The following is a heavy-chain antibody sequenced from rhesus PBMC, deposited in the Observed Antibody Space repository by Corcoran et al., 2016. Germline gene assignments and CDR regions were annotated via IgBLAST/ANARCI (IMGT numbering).Heavy chain of an antibody. CDR3: SRGPGAWFFQY. CDR1: GSSILVNYY. D-gene: IGHD6-31*01. V-gene: IGHV4S9*01. J-gene: IGHJ4*01. Sequence: VQLQGSGPGLVKPSETLSLACDVSGSSILVNYYWHWLRHPPGKGLEWIGNVYGQSASTDYNPSLKSRVTISKDTSKNQFFLKLNSVTAADTAVYFCSRGPGAWFFQYWGQGVLVTVSS. CDR2: VYGQSAST.